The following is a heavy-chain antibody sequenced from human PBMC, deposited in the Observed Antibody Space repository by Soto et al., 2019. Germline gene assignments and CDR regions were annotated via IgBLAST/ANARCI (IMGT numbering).Heavy chain of an antibody. D-gene: IGHD2-15*01. V-gene: IGHV1-46*01. CDR3: ARDWGMGCNGGSCYANWFDP. Sequence: QVQLVQSGAEVKKPGASVKVSCKASGYSFTSYSLHWVRQAPGQGLEWVGSINPSGGSTLYSQKFQGRVSRTRATSSRTVYLELRSLKSDDTAVYYCARDWGMGCNGGSCYANWFDPWGQGTLVTVSS. CDR1: GYSFTSYS. J-gene: IGHJ5*02. CDR2: INPSGGST.